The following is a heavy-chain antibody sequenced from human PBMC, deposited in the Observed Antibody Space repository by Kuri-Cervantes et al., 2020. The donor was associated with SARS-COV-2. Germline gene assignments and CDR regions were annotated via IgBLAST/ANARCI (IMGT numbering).Heavy chain of an antibody. CDR3: ARVSRPYYFDY. CDR1: GASISSGGYY. CDR2: IYHSGST. V-gene: IGHV4-30-2*01. J-gene: IGHJ4*02. Sequence: SETLSLTCTVSGASISSGGYYWSWIRQPPGKGLEWIGYIYHSGSTYYNPSLKSRVTISVDRSKNQFSLKLSSVTAADTAVYYCARVSRPYYFDYWGQGTLVTASS.